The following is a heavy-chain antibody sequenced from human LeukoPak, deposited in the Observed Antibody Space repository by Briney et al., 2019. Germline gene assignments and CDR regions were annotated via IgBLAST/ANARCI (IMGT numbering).Heavy chain of an antibody. CDR1: GGSLSSYY. D-gene: IGHD6-19*01. J-gene: IGHJ4*02. CDR2: NYYSGST. CDR3: SGGIGIAVAQWRVLFDY. Sequence: SETLSLTCTVSGGSLSSYYWSWIRQPPGKGLEWIGYNYYSGSTNYNLSLKSRVTISVDKTKNQFSLKLSSMTAADTTGFYFSGGIGIAVAQWRVLFDYWGQGTLVTVSS. V-gene: IGHV4-59*01.